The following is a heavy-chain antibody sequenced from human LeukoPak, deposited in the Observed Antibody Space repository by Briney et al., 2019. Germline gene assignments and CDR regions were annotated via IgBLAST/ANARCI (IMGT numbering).Heavy chain of an antibody. V-gene: IGHV3-23*01. CDR2: ITGSGSST. D-gene: IGHD3-22*01. Sequence: GGSLRLSCAASGFTFRSYTMGWVRQAPGKGLEWVSAITGSGSSTYYADSVKGRVTISRDNSQNTVYLQLNSLSAEDTAIYYCAKDYYDSSGYASWGQGTLVTVSS. J-gene: IGHJ5*02. CDR1: GFTFRSYT. CDR3: AKDYYDSSGYAS.